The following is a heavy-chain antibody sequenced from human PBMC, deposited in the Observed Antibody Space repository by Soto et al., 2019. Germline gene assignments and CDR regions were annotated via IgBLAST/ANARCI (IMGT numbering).Heavy chain of an antibody. V-gene: IGHV1-2*04. CDR1: GYIFTAYY. D-gene: IGHD3-3*01. CDR3: ARGSSFGVADYHGMDV. J-gene: IGHJ6*02. Sequence: ASVKVSCKASGYIFTAYYMHWVLQAPGQGLEWMGWINPNSGCTNYAQKFQDWVTMTRDTSISTAYMEVSRLKSDDTAVYYCARGSSFGVADYHGMDVWAQGTTVTVSS. CDR2: INPNSGCT.